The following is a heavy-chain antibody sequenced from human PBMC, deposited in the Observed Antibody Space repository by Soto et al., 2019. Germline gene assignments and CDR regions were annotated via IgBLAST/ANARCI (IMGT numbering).Heavy chain of an antibody. CDR1: GGSISSSSYY. Sequence: QLQLQESGPGLVKPSETLSLTCTVSGGSISSSSYYWGWIRQAPGNGLERIGTIYYSGSTYYNPCLKSRVTISVDTSKNQFSLKLSSVTAADTAVYYCARQGSGSYNAFDIWGQGTVVTVSS. D-gene: IGHD1-26*01. J-gene: IGHJ3*02. CDR2: IYYSGST. V-gene: IGHV4-39*01. CDR3: ARQGSGSYNAFDI.